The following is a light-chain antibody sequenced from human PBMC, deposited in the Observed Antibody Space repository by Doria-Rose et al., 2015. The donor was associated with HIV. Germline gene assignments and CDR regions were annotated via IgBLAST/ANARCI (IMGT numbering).Light chain of an antibody. CDR1: QRFSSTY. V-gene: IGKV3-20*01. CDR3: HQYGTSWT. Sequence: TQSPGTLSLSPGERATLSCRASQRFSSTYLAWYQQTPGQAPSLLIYDGSTRATGIPDRFSASGSGTDFTLTINRLEPEDFALYYCHQYGTSWTFGQGTKVEI. CDR2: DGS. J-gene: IGKJ1*01.